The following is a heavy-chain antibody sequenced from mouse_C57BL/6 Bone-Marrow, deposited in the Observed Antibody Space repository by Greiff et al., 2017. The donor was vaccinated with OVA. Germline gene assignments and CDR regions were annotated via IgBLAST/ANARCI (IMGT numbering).Heavy chain of an antibody. CDR1: GFTFSSYT. J-gene: IGHJ3*01. Sequence: DVMLVESGGGLVKPGGSLKLSCAASGFTFSSYTMSWVRQTPEKRLEWVATISGGGGNTYYPDSVKGRFTISRDNAKNTLYLQMSSLRSEDTALYYCARPYDGYYVAWFAYWGQGTLVTVSA. V-gene: IGHV5-9*01. D-gene: IGHD2-3*01. CDR2: ISGGGGNT. CDR3: ARPYDGYYVAWFAY.